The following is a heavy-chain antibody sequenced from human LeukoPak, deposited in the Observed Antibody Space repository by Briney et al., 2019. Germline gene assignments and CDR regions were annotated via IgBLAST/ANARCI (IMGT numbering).Heavy chain of an antibody. V-gene: IGHV3-23*01. Sequence: GGSLRLSCAASGFTFSSFAMNWVRQAPGKGLECVSTMSGDATSTYYADSVKGRFTISRDNSKNTLYLQMNSLRAEDTAVYYCAKRTSGSSWYSSDYWGQGTLVTVSS. CDR2: MSGDATST. J-gene: IGHJ4*02. D-gene: IGHD6-13*01. CDR3: AKRTSGSSWYSSDY. CDR1: GFTFSSFA.